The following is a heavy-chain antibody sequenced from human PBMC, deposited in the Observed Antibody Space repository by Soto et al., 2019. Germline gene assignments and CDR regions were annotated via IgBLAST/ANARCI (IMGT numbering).Heavy chain of an antibody. V-gene: IGHV1-46*01. CDR2: INPSGGST. D-gene: IGHD4-4*01. CDR1: GYTFTGYY. Sequence: GASVKVSCKASGYTFTGYYMHWLRQAPGQGLEWLGIINPSGGSTTYAQKFQGRVTMTRDTSTSTVYMDLSSLRSEDTAVYYCARERVTTDSYYYGMDVGGQGTTVTVSS. CDR3: ARERVTTDSYYYGMDV. J-gene: IGHJ6*02.